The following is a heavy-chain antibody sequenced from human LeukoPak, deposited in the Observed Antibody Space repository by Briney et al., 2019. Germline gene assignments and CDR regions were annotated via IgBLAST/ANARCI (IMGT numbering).Heavy chain of an antibody. CDR2: INPSGGGT. CDR1: GHGFTNYF. Sequence: ASVKVSCKASGHGFTNYFIHWVRQAPGQGTEWMGLINPSGGGTTYAQKFQGSVTMTRDTSTGTVYMELSSLTSDDTAVYYCATEIPGTCYFPYWGQGTRVTASS. V-gene: IGHV1-46*01. J-gene: IGHJ4*02. CDR3: ATEIPGTCYFPY. D-gene: IGHD1-1*01.